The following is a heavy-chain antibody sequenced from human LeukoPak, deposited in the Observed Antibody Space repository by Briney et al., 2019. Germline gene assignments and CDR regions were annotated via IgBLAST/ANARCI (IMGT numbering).Heavy chain of an antibody. Sequence: PGESLRLSCAASGFTFSDYWMSWVRQAPGKGLEWVANIQQDGSEKYYVDSVKGRFTISRDNAKKSLFLQVSSLRGEDTAVYYCARDRGFSYGIDCGGQGTLVTVSS. CDR3: ARDRGFSYGIDC. V-gene: IGHV3-7*04. CDR1: GFTFSDYW. D-gene: IGHD5-18*01. CDR2: IQQDGSEK. J-gene: IGHJ4*02.